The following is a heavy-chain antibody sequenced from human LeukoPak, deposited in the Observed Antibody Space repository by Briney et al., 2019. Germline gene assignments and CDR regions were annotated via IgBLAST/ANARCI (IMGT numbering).Heavy chain of an antibody. CDR3: AKAPPGKDYYYYMDV. D-gene: IGHD4-23*01. CDR1: GFTFSIYG. J-gene: IGHJ6*03. Sequence: GGSLRLSCAASGFTFSIYGMHWVRQAPGKGLEWVAFRRYDGSNKYYADSVKGRFTISRNNSKNTLYLQMNSLRAEDTAVYYCAKAPPGKDYYYYMDVWGKGTTVTVSS. V-gene: IGHV3-30*02. CDR2: RRYDGSNK.